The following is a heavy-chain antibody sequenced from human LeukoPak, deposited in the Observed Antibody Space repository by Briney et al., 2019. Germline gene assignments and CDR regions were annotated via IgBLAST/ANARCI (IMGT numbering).Heavy chain of an antibody. CDR1: GFTFSSYA. D-gene: IGHD3-9*01. CDR2: IGASGGST. Sequence: GGSLRLSCAASGFTFSSYAMSWVRQAPGKGLEWVSGIGASGGSTYYADSVKGRFTISRDNSKNTLYLQMNSLRTEDTAVYYCAKAEGYDILTGLDYWGQGTLVTVSS. V-gene: IGHV3-23*01. J-gene: IGHJ4*02. CDR3: AKAEGYDILTGLDY.